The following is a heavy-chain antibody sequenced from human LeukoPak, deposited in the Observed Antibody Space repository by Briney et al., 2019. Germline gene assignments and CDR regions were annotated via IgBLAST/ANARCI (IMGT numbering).Heavy chain of an antibody. CDR2: IYSGGST. D-gene: IGHD1-14*01. CDR3: ARDRNNFYYMDV. Sequence: GGSLRLSCAASGFTFDDYGMSWVRQAPGKGLEWVSVIYSGGSTYYADSVKGRFTISRDNSKNTLYLQMNSLRAEDTAVYYCARDRNNFYYMDVWGKGTTVTISS. CDR1: GFTFDDYG. V-gene: IGHV3-66*01. J-gene: IGHJ6*03.